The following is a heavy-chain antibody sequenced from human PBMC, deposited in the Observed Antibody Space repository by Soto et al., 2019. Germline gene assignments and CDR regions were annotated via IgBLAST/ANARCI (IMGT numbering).Heavy chain of an antibody. CDR2: TYYRSKWYN. J-gene: IGHJ6*02. Sequence: SQTLSLTCAISGDSVSSNSAAWNWIRQSPSRGLEWLGRTYYRSKWYNDYAVSVKSRITINPDTSKNQFSLQLNSVTPEDTAVYYCARERFRYSSGWPPQKNYYYYYGMDVGGQGTTVTVSS. CDR1: GDSVSSNSAA. V-gene: IGHV6-1*01. D-gene: IGHD6-19*01. CDR3: ARERFRYSSGWPPQKNYYYYYGMDV.